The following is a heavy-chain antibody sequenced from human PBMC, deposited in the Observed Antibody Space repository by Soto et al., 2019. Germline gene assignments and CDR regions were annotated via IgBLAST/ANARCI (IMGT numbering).Heavy chain of an antibody. Sequence: PGGSLRLSCATSGSTFTSYSMNWVRQAPGRGLEWLSYISSSSNTIFYADSVKGRFTISRDSANSSLYLQLTSLRDDDTALYFCARVLGWRSGPFDFWGQGTPVTVSS. V-gene: IGHV3-48*02. J-gene: IGHJ4*02. CDR1: GSTFTSYS. CDR2: ISSSSNTI. CDR3: ARVLGWRSGPFDF. D-gene: IGHD2-21*01.